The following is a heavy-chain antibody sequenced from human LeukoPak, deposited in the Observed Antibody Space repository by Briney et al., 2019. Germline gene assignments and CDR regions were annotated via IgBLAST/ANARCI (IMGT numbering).Heavy chain of an antibody. J-gene: IGHJ4*02. D-gene: IGHD4-17*01. Sequence: ASVKVSCKASGGTFSSYAISWVRQAPGQGLEWMGWINPNSGGTKYAQKFKGRVTMTRDTSISTAYMELSRLRSDDTAVYYCARGGDYGDYLQGDYWGQGTLVTVSS. CDR1: GGTFSSYA. CDR2: INPNSGGT. CDR3: ARGGDYGDYLQGDY. V-gene: IGHV1-2*02.